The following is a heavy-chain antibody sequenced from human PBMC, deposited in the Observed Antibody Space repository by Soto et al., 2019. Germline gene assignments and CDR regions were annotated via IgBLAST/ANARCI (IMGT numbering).Heavy chain of an antibody. V-gene: IGHV1-18*01. CDR2: ISAYNGNT. J-gene: IGHJ5*02. CDR3: AEMGNHGDYSSFDP. Sequence: WASVKVSCKASGYTFTSYGISWVRQAPGQGLEWMGWISAYNGNTNYAQKLQGRVTMTTDTSTSTAYMELRSLRSDDTAVYFCAEMGNHGDYSSFDPWAQRTLVTVSS. CDR1: GYTFTSYG. D-gene: IGHD4-17*01.